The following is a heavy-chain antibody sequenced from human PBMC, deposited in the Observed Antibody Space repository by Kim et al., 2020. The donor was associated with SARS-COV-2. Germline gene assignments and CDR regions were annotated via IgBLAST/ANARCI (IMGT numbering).Heavy chain of an antibody. CDR3: VKDKISGDGYWYFDV. D-gene: IGHD7-27*01. Sequence: GGSLRLSCAASGFTFSSYAMAWVRQAPGKGLECVSGIIGAGSRYYAESMKGRFTISRDNSKNMVYLDVNNLRVEDTAVYYCVKDKISGDGYWYFDVWGRGTLVTVSS. CDR1: GFTFSSYA. V-gene: IGHV3-23*01. CDR2: IIGAGSR. J-gene: IGHJ2*01.